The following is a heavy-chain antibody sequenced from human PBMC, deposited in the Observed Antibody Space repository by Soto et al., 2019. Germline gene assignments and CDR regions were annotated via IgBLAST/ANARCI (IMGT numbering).Heavy chain of an antibody. CDR2: IYYSGST. V-gene: IGHV4-31*03. CDR1: GGSISSGGYY. CDR3: ARAELVGATDY. J-gene: IGHJ4*02. D-gene: IGHD1-26*01. Sequence: SETLSLTCTVSGGSISSGGYYWSWIRQHPGKGLEWIGCIYYSGSTYYNPSLKSRVTISVDTSKNQFSLKLSSVTAADTAVYYCARAELVGATDYWGQGXLVTVSS.